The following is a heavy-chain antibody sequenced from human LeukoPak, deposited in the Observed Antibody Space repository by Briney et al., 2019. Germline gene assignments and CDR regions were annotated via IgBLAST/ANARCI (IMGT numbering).Heavy chain of an antibody. J-gene: IGHJ6*03. V-gene: IGHV4-61*05. CDR1: GGSISSSRDY. D-gene: IGHD1-1*01. CDR3: ARVSWFPGTSYYYMDV. CDR2: IHYSGST. Sequence: PSETLSLTCIVSGGSISSSRDYWAWIRQPPGKGLVWIGYIHYSGSTNYSPSLKSRVTISVDTSKNQFSLNLTSVTAADSAVYYCARVSWFPGTSYYYMDVWGKGTTVTVSS.